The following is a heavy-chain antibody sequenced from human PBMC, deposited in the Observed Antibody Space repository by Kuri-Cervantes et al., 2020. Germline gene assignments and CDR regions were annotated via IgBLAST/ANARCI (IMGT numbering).Heavy chain of an antibody. V-gene: IGHV3-23*01. D-gene: IGHD5-24*01. CDR3: AKVFERWLQHAPFDY. CDR1: GFTFGDYA. CDR2: ISGSGGST. J-gene: IGHJ4*02. Sequence: GESLKISCTASGFTFGDYAMSWVRQAPGKGLEWVSAISGSGGSTYYADSVKGWFTISRDNSKNTLYLQMNSLRAEDTAVYYCAKVFERWLQHAPFDYWGQGTLVTVSS.